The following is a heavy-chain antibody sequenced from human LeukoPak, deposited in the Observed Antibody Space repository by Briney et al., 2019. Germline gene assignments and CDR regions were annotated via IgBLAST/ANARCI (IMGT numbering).Heavy chain of an antibody. V-gene: IGHV3-23*01. Sequence: GGSLRLSCAASGFTFSSYAMSWVRQAPGKGLEWVSAISGSGGSTYYADSVKGRFTISRDNFKNTLYLQMNSLRAEDTAVYYCAKDHGTLGLRLRGRSCPDYWGQGTLVTVSS. J-gene: IGHJ4*02. CDR3: AKDHGTLGLRLRGRSCPDY. CDR1: GFTFSSYA. D-gene: IGHD5-12*01. CDR2: ISGSGGST.